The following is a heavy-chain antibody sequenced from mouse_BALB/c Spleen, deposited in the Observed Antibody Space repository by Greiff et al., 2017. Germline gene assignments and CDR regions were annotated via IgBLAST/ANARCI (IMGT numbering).Heavy chain of an antibody. V-gene: IGHV5-6-3*01. J-gene: IGHJ4*01. D-gene: IGHD1-1*01. CDR1: GFTFSSYG. CDR2: INSNGGST. CDR3: ARVPVYYYGSSYYAMDY. Sequence: EVKVVESGGGLVQPGGSLKLSCAASGFTFSSYGMSWVRQTPDKRLELVATINSNGGSTYYPDSVKGRFTISRDNAKNTLYLQMSSLKSEDTAMYYCARVPVYYYGSSYYAMDYWGQGTSVTVSS.